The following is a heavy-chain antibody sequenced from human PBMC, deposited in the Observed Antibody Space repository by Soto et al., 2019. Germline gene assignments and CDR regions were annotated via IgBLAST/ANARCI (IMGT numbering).Heavy chain of an antibody. CDR2: IHNSVST. D-gene: IGHD3-16*01. CDR1: GGSISSGDYY. CDR3: ARDAPYHRGRWLNLDL. V-gene: IGHV4-30-4*01. J-gene: IGHJ5*02. Sequence: TSETLSLTCTVSGGSISSGDYYWSWIRQPPGKGLEWIAYIHNSVSTHYNPSLKSRVTISVDTSKNQFSLKLSSVTAADTAVYYCARDAPYHRGRWLNLDLWGQGTLVTVS.